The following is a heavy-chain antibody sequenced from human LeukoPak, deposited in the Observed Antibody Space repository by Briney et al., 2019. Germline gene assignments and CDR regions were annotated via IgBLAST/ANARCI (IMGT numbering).Heavy chain of an antibody. V-gene: IGHV3-30-3*01. J-gene: IGHJ4*02. CDR3: ARGAPPDY. CDR2: ISYDGSNK. Sequence: GGSLRLSCAASGFAFSGYAMYWVRQAPGKGLEWVAVISYDGSNKYYADSVKGRFTISRDNSKNTLYLQMNSLRTEDTAVYYCARGAPPDYWGQGALVNVSS. CDR1: GFAFSGYA.